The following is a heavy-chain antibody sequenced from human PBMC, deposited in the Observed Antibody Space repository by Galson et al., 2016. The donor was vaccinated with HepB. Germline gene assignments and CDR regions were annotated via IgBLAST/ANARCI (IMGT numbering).Heavy chain of an antibody. CDR1: AGTFKNYA. CDR3: AKSGFFGELDK. D-gene: IGHD3-10*01. CDR2: ISGSGGRT. J-gene: IGHJ4*02. Sequence: SLRLSCAVSAGTFKNYAMNWVRQAPGKGLEWVAAISGSGGRTSYEDSVRGRFTISRDNSKNTLFLRVNSVGVEDTAVYFCAKSGFFGELDKWGQGTGVDVSS. V-gene: IGHV3-23*01.